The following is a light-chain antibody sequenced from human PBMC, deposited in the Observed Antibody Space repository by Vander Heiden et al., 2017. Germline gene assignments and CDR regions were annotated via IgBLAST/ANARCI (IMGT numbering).Light chain of an antibody. CDR3: QQRYSSPTT. J-gene: IGKJ1*01. Sequence: DIQMTHSPSSLSASVGDRVTIPCRASQSISRYLNWYQQKPGKAPKLLIYAASNLHRGGPSRFSGSGSGTDFALTISSLQAEDFATYCCQQRYSSPTTFGPGTKVEIK. CDR1: QSISRY. V-gene: IGKV1-39*01. CDR2: AAS.